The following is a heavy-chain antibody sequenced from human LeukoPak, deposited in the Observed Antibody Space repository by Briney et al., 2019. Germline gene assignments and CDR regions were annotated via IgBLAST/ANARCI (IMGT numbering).Heavy chain of an antibody. D-gene: IGHD5-24*01. CDR1: GGTFSSYA. J-gene: IGHJ4*02. Sequence: GASVKVSCKASGGTFSSYALSWVRQAPGQGLEWMGTIIPIVGIANYAQKFQGRVTITADKSTSTAYMELSSLRSEDTAVYYCARDGEMATIYFDYWSQGTLVTVSS. CDR2: IIPIVGIA. V-gene: IGHV1-69*04. CDR3: ARDGEMATIYFDY.